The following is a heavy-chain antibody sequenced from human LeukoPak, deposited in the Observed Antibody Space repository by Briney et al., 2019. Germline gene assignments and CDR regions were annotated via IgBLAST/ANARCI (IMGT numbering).Heavy chain of an antibody. CDR2: ISGSGGGT. Sequence: GSLRLSCAASGFTFTTYAMSWVRQAPGKGLEWVSTISGSGGGTYYADSVKGRFTISRDNSKNTLYLQMNSLRGEDTAVYYCVKFRGQLLSSYYFDYWGQGTLVTVSS. V-gene: IGHV3-23*01. CDR1: GFTFTTYA. CDR3: VKFRGQLLSSYYFDY. D-gene: IGHD2-2*01. J-gene: IGHJ4*02.